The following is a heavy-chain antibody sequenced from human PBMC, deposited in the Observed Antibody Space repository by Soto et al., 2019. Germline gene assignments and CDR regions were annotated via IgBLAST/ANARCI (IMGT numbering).Heavy chain of an antibody. CDR3: ANGQAKYWSGGSCALDD. D-gene: IGHD2-15*01. J-gene: IGHJ4*02. V-gene: IGHV3-7*01. Sequence: EVQLVESGGGLVQPGGSLRLSCVASGFSCSSLWMSWVRQAPGKGLEWVANIKRDGSEMYYVDSVKGRFTISRDNAKNSLYLQMNSLRVEDTAVYYCANGQAKYWSGGSCALDDWGQGILVTVSS. CDR1: GFSCSSLW. CDR2: IKRDGSEM.